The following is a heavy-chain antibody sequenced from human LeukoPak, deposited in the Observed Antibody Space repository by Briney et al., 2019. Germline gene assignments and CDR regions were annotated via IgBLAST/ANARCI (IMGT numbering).Heavy chain of an antibody. CDR2: ISRSGSTI. V-gene: IGHV3-11*01. CDR1: GFTFSDYY. Sequence: PGGSLRLSCAASGFTFSDYYMSWIRQAPGKGLEWLSYISRSGSTIYYAASVKGRFTISRDSANNSLYLQMDSLRAEDTAVYYCARGCSTSCHSPGKYYYAMDVWDRGTTVTVSS. J-gene: IGHJ6*02. D-gene: IGHD2-2*01. CDR3: ARGCSTSCHSPGKYYYAMDV.